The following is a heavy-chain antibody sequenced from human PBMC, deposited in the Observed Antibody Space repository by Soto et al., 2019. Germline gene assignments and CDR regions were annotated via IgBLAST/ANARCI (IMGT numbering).Heavy chain of an antibody. J-gene: IGHJ6*02. Sequence: QVQLQQWGAGLLKPSETLSLTCAVYGGSFSGYYWSWIRQPPGKGLEWIGEINHSGSTNYNPSLKSRVTISVDTSKNQFSLKLSSVTAADTAVYYCARTTVVVAAKYYYYYGMDVWGQGTTVTVSS. D-gene: IGHD2-15*01. CDR3: ARTTVVVAAKYYYYYGMDV. V-gene: IGHV4-34*01. CDR2: INHSGST. CDR1: GGSFSGYY.